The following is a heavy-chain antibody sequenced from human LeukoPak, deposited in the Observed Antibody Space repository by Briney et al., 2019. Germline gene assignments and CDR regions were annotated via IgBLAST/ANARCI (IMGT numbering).Heavy chain of an antibody. D-gene: IGHD6-6*01. V-gene: IGHV1-18*01. Sequence: AAVKVSCKASGYTFTSYGISWVRQAHGQGLGWMGWIFVYNGDTNYAQKLHGRVTMTTDTSTSTAYMELRSLRSDDTAVYYGARDTFKARIAASEACDYWGQGTLVTVSS. CDR1: GYTFTSYG. CDR3: ARDTFKARIAASEACDY. J-gene: IGHJ4*02. CDR2: IFVYNGDT.